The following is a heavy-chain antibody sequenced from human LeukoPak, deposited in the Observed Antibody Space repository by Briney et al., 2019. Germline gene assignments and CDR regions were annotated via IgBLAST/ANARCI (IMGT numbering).Heavy chain of an antibody. CDR3: ARQDTAMDMYYFDY. J-gene: IGHJ4*02. Sequence: GGSLRLSCAASGFTFSSYAMSWVRQAPGKGLEWVSAISGSADSTYYADSVKGRFTISRDNSKNTLYLQMNSLRAEDTAVYYCARQDTAMDMYYFDYWGQGTLVTVSS. V-gene: IGHV3-23*01. D-gene: IGHD5-18*01. CDR1: GFTFSSYA. CDR2: ISGSADST.